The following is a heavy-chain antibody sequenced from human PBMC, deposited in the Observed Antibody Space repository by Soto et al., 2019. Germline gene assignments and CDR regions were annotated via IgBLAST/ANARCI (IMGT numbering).Heavy chain of an antibody. CDR1: GFTFSDYA. D-gene: IGHD2-15*01. CDR2: ISATGATT. Sequence: GGSLRLSCVASGFTFSDYAMTWVRQAPGKGLEWVSVISATGATTYYADSVRGRFTISRDNSKNTLNLQMNDLRVEDTAVIYCAKGRKSTEKDIDDMVTAETSIHHWGQGILVTVSS. J-gene: IGHJ1*01. V-gene: IGHV3-23*01. CDR3: AKGRKSTEKDIDDMVTAETSIHH.